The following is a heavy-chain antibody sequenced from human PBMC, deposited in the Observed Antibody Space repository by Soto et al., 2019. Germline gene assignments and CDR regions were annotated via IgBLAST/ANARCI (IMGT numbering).Heavy chain of an antibody. CDR3: ATSVNSAMAFDY. J-gene: IGHJ4*02. CDR2: INPNGGST. D-gene: IGHD5-18*01. V-gene: IGHV1-46*01. CDR1: GYTFTHYY. Sequence: QVQLVQSGAEVKKPGASVKVSCKASGYTFTHYYIHWVRQAPGQGLEWLGIINPNGGSTTYAQKFRAGFTMTRDTSTSTVYMELSSLRSEDSAVYYCATSVNSAMAFDYWGQGTLVTVSS.